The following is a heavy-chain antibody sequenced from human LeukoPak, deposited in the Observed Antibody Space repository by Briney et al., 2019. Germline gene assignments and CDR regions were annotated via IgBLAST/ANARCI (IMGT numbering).Heavy chain of an antibody. CDR2: IWYDGSNK. CDR1: RFTFSRYW. V-gene: IGHV3-33*07. J-gene: IGHJ6*02. Sequence: GGSLRLSCAASRFTFSRYWMSWVRQAPGKGLEWVAVIWYDGSNKYYADSVKGRFTISRDNSKNTLYLQMNSLRAEDTAVYYCARAPCSSTSCYSVRYYYGMDVWGQGTTVTVSS. CDR3: ARAPCSSTSCYSVRYYYGMDV. D-gene: IGHD2-2*01.